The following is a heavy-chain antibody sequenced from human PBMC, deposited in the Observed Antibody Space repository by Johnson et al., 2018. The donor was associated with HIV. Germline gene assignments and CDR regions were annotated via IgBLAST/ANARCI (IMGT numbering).Heavy chain of an antibody. CDR2: ISSSGSII. D-gene: IGHD6-6*01. Sequence: VQLVESGGGLIQPGGSLRLSCAASGFTFSDYYMTWIRLAPGKGLEWVSYISSSGSIINYADSMKGRFTISRDNAKNSLYLQMNSLRAEDTAVYYCARHSTSSTMGAFDIWGQGTMVTVSS. CDR1: GFTFSDYY. J-gene: IGHJ3*02. V-gene: IGHV3-11*01. CDR3: ARHSTSSTMGAFDI.